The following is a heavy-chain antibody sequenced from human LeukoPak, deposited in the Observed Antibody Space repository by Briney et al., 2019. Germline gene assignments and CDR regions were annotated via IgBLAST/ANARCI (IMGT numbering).Heavy chain of an antibody. CDR3: ARGLAVAGTWYFDY. Sequence: GGSLRLSCAASGFTFSSYSMNWVRQAPGKGLEWVSYISSTSSTIYYADSVKGRFTISRDNAKNSLYLQMNSLRAEDTAVYYGARGLAVAGTWYFDYWGQGTLVTVSS. J-gene: IGHJ4*02. D-gene: IGHD6-19*01. CDR2: ISSTSSTI. V-gene: IGHV3-48*01. CDR1: GFTFSSYS.